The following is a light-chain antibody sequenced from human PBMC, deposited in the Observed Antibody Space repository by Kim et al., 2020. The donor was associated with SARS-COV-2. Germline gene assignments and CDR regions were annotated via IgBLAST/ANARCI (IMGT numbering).Light chain of an antibody. CDR3: QVWDSSSDHAV. J-gene: IGLJ2*01. CDR2: YDS. CDR1: NIESKS. Sequence: APGETASITCGEDNIESKSVHWYQQKPGQAPILVIYYDSDRPSGIPERFSGSNSMNTATLTISRVEAGDEADYYCQVWDSSSDHAVFGGGTQLTVL. V-gene: IGLV3-21*01.